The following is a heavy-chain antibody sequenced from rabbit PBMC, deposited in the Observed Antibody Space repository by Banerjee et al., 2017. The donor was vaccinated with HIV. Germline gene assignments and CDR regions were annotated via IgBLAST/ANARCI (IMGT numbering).Heavy chain of an antibody. Sequence: QSLEESGGDLVKPGASLTLTCTASGFSFSSSYWICWVRQAPGKGLEWIACTNGGNGGVYYTTWAKGRFTISKTSSTTVTLQMTSLTAADTATYFCARDNGWAALFDLWGQGTLVTVS. J-gene: IGHJ4*01. D-gene: IGHD4-1*01. CDR1: GFSFSSSYW. CDR3: ARDNGWAALFDL. V-gene: IGHV1S40*01. CDR2: TNGGNGGV.